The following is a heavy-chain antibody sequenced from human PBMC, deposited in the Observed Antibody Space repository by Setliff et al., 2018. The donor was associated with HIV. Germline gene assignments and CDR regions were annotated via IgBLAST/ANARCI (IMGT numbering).Heavy chain of an antibody. J-gene: IGHJ4*02. CDR3: TRAYYYGSESYYEDYFDY. CDR2: IGAVGSPT. CDR1: GFTFSAYA. V-gene: IGHV3-23*01. D-gene: IGHD3-10*01. Sequence: PGGSLRLSCSASGFTFSAYAMAWVRQAPGKGLEWVSTIGAVGSPTFYAESVKGRFTISKDNAKNSLYLQMNSLRAEDTAVYYCTRAYYYGSESYYEDYFDYWGQGTLVTVSS.